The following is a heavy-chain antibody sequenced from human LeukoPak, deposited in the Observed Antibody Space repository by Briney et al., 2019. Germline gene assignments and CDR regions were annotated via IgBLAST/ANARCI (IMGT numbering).Heavy chain of an antibody. CDR3: ARDRRGSVDP. CDR1: GYTFTSYA. V-gene: IGHV1-69*13. Sequence: ASVKVSCKASGYTFTSYAMNWVRQAPGQGLEWMGGIIPIFGTANYAQKFQGRVTITADESTSTAYMELSSLRSEDTAVYYCARDRRGSVDPWGQGTLVTVSS. CDR2: IIPIFGTA. D-gene: IGHD3-10*01. J-gene: IGHJ5*02.